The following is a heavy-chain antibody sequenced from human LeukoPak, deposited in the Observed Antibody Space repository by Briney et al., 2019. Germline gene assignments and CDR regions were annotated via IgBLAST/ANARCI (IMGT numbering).Heavy chain of an antibody. D-gene: IGHD2-8*02. J-gene: IGHJ4*02. Sequence: GGSLRLSCAASGFTFSSYEMNWVRQAPGKGLELVSYISSSGSTIYYADSVKGRFTTSRDNAKNSLYLQMNSLRTEDTAVYHCARRPFSTGWNYFDYWGQGTLVTVSS. CDR1: GFTFSSYE. CDR2: ISSSGSTI. V-gene: IGHV3-48*03. CDR3: ARRPFSTGWNYFDY.